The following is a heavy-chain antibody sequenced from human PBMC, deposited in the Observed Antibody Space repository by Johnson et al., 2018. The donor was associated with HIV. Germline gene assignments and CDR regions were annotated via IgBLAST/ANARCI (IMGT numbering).Heavy chain of an antibody. J-gene: IGHJ3*02. CDR2: IRYDGSIQ. V-gene: IGHV3-30*02. Sequence: VQLVESGGGVVQPGGSLRLSCAASGFTVSSYGMHWVRQAPGKGLEWVAYIRYDGSIQYYADSVKGRFTLSRDNSKNTLYLQMNSLRTEDTAVYYCARLAFDIWGQGTMVTVSS. CDR1: GFTVSSYG. CDR3: ARLAFDI.